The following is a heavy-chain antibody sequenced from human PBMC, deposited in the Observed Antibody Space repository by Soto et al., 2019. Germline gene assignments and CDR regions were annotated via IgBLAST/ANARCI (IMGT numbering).Heavy chain of an antibody. Sequence: ASVKVSCKASGYTFTSYGISWVRQAPGQGLEWMGWISAGNGNTKYSQKFQGRVTITRDTSASTAYMELSSLRSEDTAVYYCARDAGIQLWLVYWGQGTLVTVSS. D-gene: IGHD5-18*01. J-gene: IGHJ4*02. CDR3: ARDAGIQLWLVY. CDR2: ISAGNGNT. CDR1: GYTFTSYG. V-gene: IGHV1-18*01.